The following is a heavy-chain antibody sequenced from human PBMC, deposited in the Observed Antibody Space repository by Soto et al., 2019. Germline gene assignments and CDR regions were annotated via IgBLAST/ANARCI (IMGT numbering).Heavy chain of an antibody. D-gene: IGHD1-1*01. CDR1: VYTYSNFA. CDR2: INAGNWNT. J-gene: IGHJ6*02. V-gene: IGHV1-3*01. CDR3: ARERNMYGMDV. Sequence: GASVTVTCKASVYTYSNFARHWVRQAPGQRLEWMGWINAGNWNTKYSQKFQGRVTMTRNTSISTAYMELSSLRSEDTAVYYCARERNMYGMDVWGQGTTVTVSS.